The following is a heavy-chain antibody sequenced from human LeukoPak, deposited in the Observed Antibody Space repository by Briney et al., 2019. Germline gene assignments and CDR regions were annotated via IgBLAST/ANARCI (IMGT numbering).Heavy chain of an antibody. D-gene: IGHD2-8*01. CDR1: GYSIGSGYY. Sequence: PSETLSLTCTVSGYSIGSGYYWAWIRPPPGKGLEWIGSIYHTGSTYYNPSLQSRVTISLDTSKNQFSLKLNSVTATDTAVYYCATLLYANNWFDPWGQGTLVTVSS. V-gene: IGHV4-38-2*02. CDR2: IYHTGST. J-gene: IGHJ5*02. CDR3: ATLLYANNWFDP.